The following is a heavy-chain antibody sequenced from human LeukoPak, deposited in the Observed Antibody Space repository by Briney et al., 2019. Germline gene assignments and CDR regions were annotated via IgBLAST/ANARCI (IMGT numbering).Heavy chain of an antibody. V-gene: IGHV3-21*01. CDR2: MTTISTLM. D-gene: IGHD6-19*01. CDR3: TRARVVTVPGTADYYFYMDV. J-gene: IGHJ6*03. CDR1: GFTFNTYA. Sequence: PGGSLRLSCAASGFTFNTYAMNWVRQAPGKGQEWVSSMTTISTLMYYAASVKGRFTVSRDNAKNSLYLQMNSLRAEDTAVYYCTRARVVTVPGTADYYFYMDVWGRGTTVTVSS.